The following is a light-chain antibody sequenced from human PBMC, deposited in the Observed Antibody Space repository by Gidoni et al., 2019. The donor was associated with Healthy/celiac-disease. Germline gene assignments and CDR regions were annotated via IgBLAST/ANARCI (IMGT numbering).Light chain of an antibody. CDR1: QSVLSIY. J-gene: IGKJ4*01. V-gene: IGKV3-20*01. CDR2: GAY. Sequence: EIVLTQSPGTLSLSPGERATLSCRASQSVLSIYLAWYQQKPGQAPRLLIYGAYSSATGIPDRFSGSVSGTDFTLTISRLEPEDLAVYYCQQYGSSPPIIFGGGTKVEIK. CDR3: QQYGSSPPII.